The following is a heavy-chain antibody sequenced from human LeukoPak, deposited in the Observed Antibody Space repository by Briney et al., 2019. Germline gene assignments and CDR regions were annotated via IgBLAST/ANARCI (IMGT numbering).Heavy chain of an antibody. CDR3: AKDLSSSEGPAARGSLLRYYFDY. CDR2: ISGSGGST. J-gene: IGHJ4*02. V-gene: IGHV3-23*01. Sequence: GGSLRLSCAASGFTFSSYAMSWVRQAPGKGLEWVSAISGSGGSTYYADSVKGRFTISRDNSKNTLYLQMNSLRAEDTAVYYCAKDLSSSEGPAARGSLLRYYFDYWGQGTLVTVSS. CDR1: GFTFSSYA. D-gene: IGHD6-6*01.